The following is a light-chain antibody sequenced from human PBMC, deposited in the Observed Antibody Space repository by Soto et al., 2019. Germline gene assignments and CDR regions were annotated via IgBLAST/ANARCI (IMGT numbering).Light chain of an antibody. J-gene: IGKJ1*01. CDR1: QSISNW. CDR3: QQYNSYS. V-gene: IGKV1-5*02. Sequence: DIQMTQSPSTVPASVIESSTMIRRASQSISNWLAWYQQKPGTAPKLLIYHASTLESGVPSRFSGSGFGTEFTLPFSSLQADYFATYDFQQYNSYSLGQGTKVDI. CDR2: HAS.